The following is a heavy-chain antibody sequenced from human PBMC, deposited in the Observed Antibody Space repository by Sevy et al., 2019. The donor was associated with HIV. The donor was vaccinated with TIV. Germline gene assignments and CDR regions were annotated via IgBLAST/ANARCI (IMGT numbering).Heavy chain of an antibody. CDR3: AVAQYQLLSPIDS. CDR2: IRSKTFRGTT. D-gene: IGHD2-2*01. J-gene: IGHJ4*02. CDR1: GLTFSDYA. V-gene: IGHV3-49*04. Sequence: GGSLRLSCTASGLTFSDYAMSWVRQAPGKGLEWLGLIRSKTFRGTTEYAESVKGRFTISRDDSKNIAYLQMNSLKTEDTAVYYCAVAQYQLLSPIDSWGQGTMVTVSS.